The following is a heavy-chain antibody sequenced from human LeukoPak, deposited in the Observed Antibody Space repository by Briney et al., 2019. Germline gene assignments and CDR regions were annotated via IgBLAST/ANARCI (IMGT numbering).Heavy chain of an antibody. Sequence: GGSLRLSCAASGFTFSSYAMHWVRQAPGKGLEWVAVISYDGSNKYYADSVKGRFTISRDNSKNTLYLQMNSLRAEDTAVYYCARDYYGSGSYYKWGARGPYYYYYYGMDVWGQGITVTVSS. CDR3: ARDYYGSGSYYKWGARGPYYYYYYGMDV. D-gene: IGHD3-10*01. J-gene: IGHJ6*02. CDR1: GFTFSSYA. V-gene: IGHV3-30*04. CDR2: ISYDGSNK.